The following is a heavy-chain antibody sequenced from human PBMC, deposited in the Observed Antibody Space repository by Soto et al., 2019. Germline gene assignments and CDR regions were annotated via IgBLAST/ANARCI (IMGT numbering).Heavy chain of an antibody. CDR1: AGTFSSYA. Sequence: SVKVSCNASAGTFSSYAISWVRQAPGQGLEWMGGIIRIFGTSNYAQKFQGRVTNTADESTSTAYMELSSLRSEDTAVYYCAREGSGYSGYDPYYYYGMDVWGQGTTVTVSS. J-gene: IGHJ6*02. CDR3: AREGSGYSGYDPYYYYGMDV. CDR2: IIRIFGTS. V-gene: IGHV1-69*13. D-gene: IGHD5-12*01.